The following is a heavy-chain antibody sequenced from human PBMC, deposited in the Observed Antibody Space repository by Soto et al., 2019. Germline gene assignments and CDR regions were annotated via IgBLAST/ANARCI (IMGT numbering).Heavy chain of an antibody. J-gene: IGHJ2*01. CDR2: ISGSGGST. CDR1: GFTFSSYA. Sequence: EVQLLESGGGLVQPGGSLRLSCAASGFTFSSYAMSWVRQAPGKGLEWVSAISGSGGSTYYADSVKGRFTISRGNSKNTLYLQMNSLRAEDTAVYYCAKDRRISGYVNYWYFDLWGRGTLVTVSS. D-gene: IGHD5-12*01. CDR3: AKDRRISGYVNYWYFDL. V-gene: IGHV3-23*01.